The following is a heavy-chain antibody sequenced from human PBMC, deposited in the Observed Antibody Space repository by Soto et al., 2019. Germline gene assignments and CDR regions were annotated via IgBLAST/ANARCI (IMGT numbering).Heavy chain of an antibody. CDR1: GFTFSTYA. CDR2: ISASGEST. Sequence: GGSLRLSCAASGFTFSTYAMSWVRQAPGKGLEWVSAISASGESTYSADSVKGRFTISRDNSMNALYLQMSSLRIEDTAVYYCARPRGYGVFDAYDIWGQGTMVTVPS. J-gene: IGHJ3*02. V-gene: IGHV3-23*01. D-gene: IGHD2-8*01. CDR3: ARPRGYGVFDAYDI.